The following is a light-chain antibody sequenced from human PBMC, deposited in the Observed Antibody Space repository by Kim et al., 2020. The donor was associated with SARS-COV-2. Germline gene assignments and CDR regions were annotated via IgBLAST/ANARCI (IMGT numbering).Light chain of an antibody. J-gene: IGKJ4*01. CDR2: DAS. Sequence: SPGELTTPPCRASQSVSSYLAWYQQNPGQAPRLLIYDASNRATGIPARFSGSGSGTDFTLTISSLEPEDFAVYYCHRRSNWPPFTFGGGTKVDIK. V-gene: IGKV3-11*01. CDR3: HRRSNWPPFT. CDR1: QSVSSY.